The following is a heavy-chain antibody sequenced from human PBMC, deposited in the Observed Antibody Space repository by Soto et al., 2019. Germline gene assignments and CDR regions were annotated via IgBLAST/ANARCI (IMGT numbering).Heavy chain of an antibody. CDR2: IYHSGST. CDR3: ARDTAKLLSRSDAFDI. J-gene: IGHJ3*02. CDR1: GGPISSSNW. D-gene: IGHD2-2*01. Sequence: SETLSLTCAVSGGPISSSNWWSWVRQPPGKGLEWIGEIYHSGSTNYNPSLKSRVTISVDKPKNQFSLKLSSVTAADTAVYYCARDTAKLLSRSDAFDIWGQGTMVTVSS. V-gene: IGHV4-4*02.